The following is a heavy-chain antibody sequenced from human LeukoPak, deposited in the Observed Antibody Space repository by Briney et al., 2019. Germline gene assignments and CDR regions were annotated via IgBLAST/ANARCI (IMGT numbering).Heavy chain of an antibody. CDR1: GTSFTRYY. D-gene: IGHD1/OR15-1a*01. CDR3: ARGPGTVGLSP. J-gene: IGHJ5*02. Sequence: NPSETLSLTCNVSGTSFTRYYWSWIRQTPEKGLEWIGQINHSGDTSYNPSLRSRVTLSVDSSKNQFSLKVTSVTAADTGVYYCARGPGTVGLSPWGQGTLVTVSS. V-gene: IGHV4-34*01. CDR2: INHSGDT.